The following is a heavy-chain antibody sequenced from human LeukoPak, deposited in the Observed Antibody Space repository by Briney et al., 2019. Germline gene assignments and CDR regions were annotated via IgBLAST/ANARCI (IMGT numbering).Heavy chain of an antibody. V-gene: IGHV3-30*04. J-gene: IGHJ4*02. CDR2: ISYDGTNK. CDR3: ARGFEEGELLGYFDY. CDR1: GFAFSSYT. Sequence: GRSLRLSCAASGFAFSSYTIHWVRQAPGKGLEWVALISYDGTNKYYADSVKGRFTISRDNSKNTLYLQMNTLRGDDTAVYYCARGFEEGELLGYFDYWGQGTLVTVSS. D-gene: IGHD3-16*01.